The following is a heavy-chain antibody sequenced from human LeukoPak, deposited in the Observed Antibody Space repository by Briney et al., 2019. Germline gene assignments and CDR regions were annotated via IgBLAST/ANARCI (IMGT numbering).Heavy chain of an antibody. V-gene: IGHV4-34*01. D-gene: IGHD3-9*01. Sequence: PSETLSLTCAVYGGSFSGYYWSWIRQPPGKGLEWTGEINHSGSTNHNPSLKSRVTISVDTSKNQFSLKLSSVTAADTAVYYCARRALRYFDWTFDYWGQGTLVTVSS. CDR2: INHSGST. CDR1: GGSFSGYY. J-gene: IGHJ4*02. CDR3: ARRALRYFDWTFDY.